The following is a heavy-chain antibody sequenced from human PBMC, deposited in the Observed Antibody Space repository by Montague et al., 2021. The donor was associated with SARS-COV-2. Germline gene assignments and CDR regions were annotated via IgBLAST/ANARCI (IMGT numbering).Heavy chain of an antibody. CDR3: ARAVAWIQLWLHYYYYGMDV. Sequence: SLRLSCAASGFTFSSYEMNWVRQAPGKGLEWVSYISSSGSTIYCADSVKGRFTISRDNAKNSLYLQMNSLRAEDTAVYYCARAVAWIQLWLHYYYYGMDVWGQGTTVTVSS. CDR1: GFTFSSYE. J-gene: IGHJ6*02. D-gene: IGHD5-18*01. CDR2: ISSSGSTI. V-gene: IGHV3-48*03.